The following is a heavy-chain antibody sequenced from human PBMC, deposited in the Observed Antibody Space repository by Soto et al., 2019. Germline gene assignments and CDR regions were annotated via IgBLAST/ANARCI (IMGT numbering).Heavy chain of an antibody. J-gene: IGHJ3*02. V-gene: IGHV3-13*01. CDR1: GFTLSNYD. D-gene: IGHD5-12*01. CDR2: IGIAGDT. CDR3: AGERSGFDAFYI. Sequence: GGSLRLSCAASGFTLSNYDMHWVRQATGKGLEWVSGIGIAGDTYYIGSVKGRFTISRENAKDSLYLQMNSLRAEDTAVYFCAGERSGFDAFYIWGQGTMVTVSS.